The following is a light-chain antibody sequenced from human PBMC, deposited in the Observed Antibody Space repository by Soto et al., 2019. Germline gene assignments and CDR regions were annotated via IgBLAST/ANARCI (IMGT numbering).Light chain of an antibody. J-gene: IGKJ1*01. CDR1: QGISNY. V-gene: IGKV1-27*01. CDR3: QNYNGAPWT. Sequence: DIQMTQSPSSLSASVGDRVTITCLASQGISNYLVWYQQKPGKVPKLLIYAASTLQSGVPYRFSGSGSGTDFTLTISSLQHEDVATYYCQNYNGAPWTFGQGTKVEIK. CDR2: AAS.